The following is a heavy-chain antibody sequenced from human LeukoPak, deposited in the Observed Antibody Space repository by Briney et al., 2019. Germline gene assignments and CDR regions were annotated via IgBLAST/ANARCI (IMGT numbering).Heavy chain of an antibody. CDR3: ARHHSSWAIGLLRRGLWFDP. J-gene: IGHJ5*02. Sequence: SETLSLTCTVSGGSISSSSYYWGWIRQPPGKGLEWIGSIYYSGSTYYNPSLKSRVTISVDTSKNQFSLKLSSVTAADTAVYYCARHHSSWAIGLLRRGLWFDPWGQGTLVTVSS. V-gene: IGHV4-39*01. CDR1: GGSISSSSYY. D-gene: IGHD6-6*01. CDR2: IYYSGST.